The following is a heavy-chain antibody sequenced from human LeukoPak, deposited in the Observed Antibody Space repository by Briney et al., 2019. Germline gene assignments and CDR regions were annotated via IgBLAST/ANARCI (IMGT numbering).Heavy chain of an antibody. D-gene: IGHD3-22*01. CDR3: ARDSGYRGVYYSDY. J-gene: IGHJ4*01. CDR2: ISSSSSYI. Sequence: GGSLRLSCAASGFTFSSYSMNWVRQAPGKGLEWVSSISSSSSYIYYADSVKGRFTISRDNAKNSLYLQMNGLRAEDTAVYFCARDSGYRGVYYSDYWGQGTLVTVSS. CDR1: GFTFSSYS. V-gene: IGHV3-21*01.